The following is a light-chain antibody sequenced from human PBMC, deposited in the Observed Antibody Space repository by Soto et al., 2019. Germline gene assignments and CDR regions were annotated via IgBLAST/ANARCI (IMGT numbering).Light chain of an antibody. J-gene: IGLJ3*02. CDR1: NSNLGEGYD. Sequence: QSVLTQPPSVSGAPGQRVTISCTGSNSNLGEGYDVHWYQQLPGTAPKLLIHGNRNRPSGVPERFSGSKSGTSAFLAITGLQAEDEADYYCQSYDSNLNGPVFGGGTKLTVL. CDR2: GNR. V-gene: IGLV1-40*01. CDR3: QSYDSNLNGPV.